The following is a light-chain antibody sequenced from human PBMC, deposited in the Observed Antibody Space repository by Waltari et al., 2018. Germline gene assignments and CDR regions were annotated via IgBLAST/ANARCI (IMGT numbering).Light chain of an antibody. CDR1: QTISHF. J-gene: IGKJ3*01. CDR2: LAS. V-gene: IGKV1-39*01. Sequence: DIQMTQSPSSLSASIGYRVTITCRASQTISHFLNWYQQKPGKAPKLLVYLASNLQSGVPSKFSGRGSGTDFTLTISSLQPDDFATYFCHQTYNSPFTFGPGTKVDVK. CDR3: HQTYNSPFT.